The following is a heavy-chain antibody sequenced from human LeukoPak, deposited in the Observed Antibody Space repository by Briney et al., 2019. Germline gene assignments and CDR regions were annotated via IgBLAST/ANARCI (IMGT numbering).Heavy chain of an antibody. V-gene: IGHV5-51*01. CDR2: IYPGDSDT. CDR3: ARRGSGWYWDY. J-gene: IGHJ4*02. CDR1: GYIFTSYW. Sequence: GGSLQISCQGSGYIFTSYWIGWVRQVPGKGLEWMGIIYPGDSDTRYSPSFQGQVTISADKSISTAYLQWSSLKASDTAMYYCARRGSGWYWDYWGQGTLVTVSS. D-gene: IGHD6-19*01.